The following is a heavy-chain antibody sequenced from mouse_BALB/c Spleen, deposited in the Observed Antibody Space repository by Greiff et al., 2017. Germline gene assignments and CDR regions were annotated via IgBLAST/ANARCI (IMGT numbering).Heavy chain of an antibody. CDR1: GYTFTSYW. J-gene: IGHJ2*01. D-gene: IGHD2-14*01. CDR3: AKDGYDAGFFDY. Sequence: VQLQQSGAELVRPGASVKLSCKASGYTFTSYWINWVKQRPGQGLEWIGMIDPSDSETHYNQMFKDKATLTVDKSSSTAYMQLSSLTSEDSAVYYCAKDGYDAGFFDYWGQGTTLTVSS. CDR2: IDPSDSET. V-gene: IGHV1-61*01.